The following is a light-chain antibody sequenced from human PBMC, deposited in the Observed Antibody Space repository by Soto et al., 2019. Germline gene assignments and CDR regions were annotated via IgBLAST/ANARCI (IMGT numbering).Light chain of an antibody. Sequence: EIVMTQSPATLSVSPGERATLSCRASQSVSSNLAWYKQKPGQAPRLLIYGASTRATGIPDRVSGSGSGTEFTLTISSLQSEDFAVYYCQHYNNWPRTFGQGTKVEIK. J-gene: IGKJ1*01. CDR2: GAS. CDR3: QHYNNWPRT. CDR1: QSVSSN. V-gene: IGKV3-15*01.